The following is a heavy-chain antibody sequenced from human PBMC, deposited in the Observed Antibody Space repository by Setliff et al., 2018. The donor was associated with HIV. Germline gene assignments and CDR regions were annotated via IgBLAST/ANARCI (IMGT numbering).Heavy chain of an antibody. CDR1: GGSISRGSYS. CDR2: ISYTGIT. Sequence: PSETLSLTCTVSGGSISRGSYSWGWIRQPPGKGLEWIGSISYTGITNYNPSLKSRVTISVDTSQNQFSLELTSVTAADTAVYFCARGLSFYDPGGFDYWGQGTLVTVSS. J-gene: IGHJ4*02. D-gene: IGHD3-22*01. CDR3: ARGLSFYDPGGFDY. V-gene: IGHV4-39*01.